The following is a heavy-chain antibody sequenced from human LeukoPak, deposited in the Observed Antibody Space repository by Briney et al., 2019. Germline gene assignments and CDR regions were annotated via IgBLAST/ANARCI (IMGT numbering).Heavy chain of an antibody. D-gene: IGHD6-13*01. V-gene: IGHV1-18*01. CDR3: AIQTIYSSSWYNVYCQH. CDR1: GYTFTSYG. J-gene: IGHJ1*01. Sequence: GASVKVSCTASGYTFTSYGISWVRQTPGQGLEWMGWISAYNGNTNYAQKLQGRVTMTTDTSTSTAYMELRSLRSDDTAVYYCAIQTIYSSSWYNVYCQHWGQGTLVTVSS. CDR2: ISAYNGNT.